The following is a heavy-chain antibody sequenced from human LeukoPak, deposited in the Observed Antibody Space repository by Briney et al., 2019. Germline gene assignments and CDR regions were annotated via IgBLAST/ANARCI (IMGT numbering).Heavy chain of an antibody. CDR2: ISGRGGST. J-gene: IGHJ4*02. Sequence: GGSLRLSCAASGFTFSSYVMSWVRQAPGKGLEWVSSISGRGGSTFYADPVKGRFTISRDISTNIVYLQMDSLRVDDTAVYYCARHIDSSHYPFDYRGQGTLVTVSS. D-gene: IGHD6-13*01. CDR1: GFTFSSYV. V-gene: IGHV3-23*01. CDR3: ARHIDSSHYPFDY.